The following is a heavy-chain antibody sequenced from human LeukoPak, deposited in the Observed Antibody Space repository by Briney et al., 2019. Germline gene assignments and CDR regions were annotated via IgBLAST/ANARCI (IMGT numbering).Heavy chain of an antibody. CDR1: GFAFSSYA. V-gene: IGHV3-30*04. CDR3: ARQGSGYYKIQPFDY. D-gene: IGHD3-22*01. Sequence: GRSLRLSCAASGFAFSSYAMHWVRQAPGKGLEWVAVISYDGSNKYYADSVKGRFTISRDTSKNTLYLQMNSLRVDDAAVYYCARQGSGYYKIQPFDYWGQRTLVTVSS. CDR2: ISYDGSNK. J-gene: IGHJ4*02.